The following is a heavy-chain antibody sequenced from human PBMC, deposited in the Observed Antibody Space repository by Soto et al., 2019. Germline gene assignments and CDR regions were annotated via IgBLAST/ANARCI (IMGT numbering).Heavy chain of an antibody. V-gene: IGHV6-1*01. CDR3: ARDTSQIAVAGTSSYFDY. D-gene: IGHD6-19*01. J-gene: IGHJ4*02. Sequence: SPTLSLTCAISGDSVSSNSAAWNWIRQSPSRGLEWLGRTYYRSKWYNDYAVSVKSRITINPDTSKNQFSLQLNSVTPEDTAVYYCARDTSQIAVAGTSSYFDYWGQGILVTVSS. CDR1: GDSVSSNSAA. CDR2: TYYRSKWYN.